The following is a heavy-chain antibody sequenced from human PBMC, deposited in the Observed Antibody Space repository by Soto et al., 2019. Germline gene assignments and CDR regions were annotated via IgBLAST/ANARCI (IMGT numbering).Heavy chain of an antibody. CDR2: IYYSGNT. D-gene: IGHD2-21*02. V-gene: IGHV4-39*06. J-gene: IGHJ6*02. CDR3: AREGALLFGGNSDYYSTMDV. CDR1: GGSISSGRYY. Sequence: SETLSLTCAVAGGSISSGRYYGGWFRQPPGKGLEWIGCIYYSGNTYYNPSLKSRVTISIDTSKNQFPLKLSSVTAADTAFYYCAREGALLFGGNSDYYSTMDVWGQGTTVTVSS.